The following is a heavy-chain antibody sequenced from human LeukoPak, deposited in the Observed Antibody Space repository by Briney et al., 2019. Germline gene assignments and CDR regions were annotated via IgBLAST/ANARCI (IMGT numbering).Heavy chain of an antibody. Sequence: ASVKVSCKTSGFTFNTYGIAWLRQAPGQGLEWMGWISAYNGKTDYAQNLQDRATMTADTSTTTAYMELRSLRSDDTAVYYCAREGSLHDSGDYYLSWFDPWGQGTLVTVSS. D-gene: IGHD3-22*01. CDR2: ISAYNGKT. J-gene: IGHJ5*02. V-gene: IGHV1-18*01. CDR3: AREGSLHDSGDYYLSWFDP. CDR1: GFTFNTYG.